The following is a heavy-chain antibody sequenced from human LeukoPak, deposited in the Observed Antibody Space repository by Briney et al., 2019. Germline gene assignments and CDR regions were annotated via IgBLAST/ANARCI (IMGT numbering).Heavy chain of an antibody. D-gene: IGHD6-19*01. CDR3: AKDIAVALTDAFDI. V-gene: IGHV3-9*01. CDR1: GFTFDDYA. CDR2: ISWNGGSV. J-gene: IGHJ3*02. Sequence: GGSLRLSCAASGFTFDDYAMHWVRQAPGKGLEWVSGISWNGGSVDYADSVKGRFTISRDNAKNSLYLQMNSLRAEDTALYYCAKDIAVALTDAFDIWGQGTMVTVSS.